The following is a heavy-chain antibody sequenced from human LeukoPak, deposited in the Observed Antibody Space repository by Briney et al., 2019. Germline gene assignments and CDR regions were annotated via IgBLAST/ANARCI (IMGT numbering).Heavy chain of an antibody. CDR3: ASEPWYYYDSSGFTLPFDY. Sequence: GGSLRLSCAASGFTFSSYWMSWVRQAPGKGLEWVSAISGSGGSTYYADSVKGRSTISRDNSKNTLYLQMNSLRAEDTAVYYCASEPWYYYDSSGFTLPFDYWGQGTLVTVSS. CDR1: GFTFSSYW. V-gene: IGHV3-23*01. CDR2: ISGSGGST. J-gene: IGHJ4*02. D-gene: IGHD3-22*01.